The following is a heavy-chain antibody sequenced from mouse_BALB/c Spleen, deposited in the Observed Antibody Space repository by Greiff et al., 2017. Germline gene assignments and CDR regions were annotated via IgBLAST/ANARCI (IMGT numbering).Heavy chain of an antibody. J-gene: IGHJ1*01. CDR1: GFTFSSFG. CDR3: ARNYGSSWDWYFDV. V-gene: IGHV5-17*02. D-gene: IGHD1-1*01. Sequence: EVKLVESGGGLVQPGGSRKLSCAASGFTFSSFGMHWVRQAPEKGLEWVAYISSGSSTIYYADTVKGRFTISRDNPKNTLFLQMTSLRSEDTAMYYCARNYGSSWDWYFDVWGAGTTVTVSS. CDR2: ISSGSSTI.